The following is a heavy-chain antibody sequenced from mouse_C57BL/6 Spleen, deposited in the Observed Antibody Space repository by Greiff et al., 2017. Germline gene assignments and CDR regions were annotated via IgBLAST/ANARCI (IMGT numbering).Heavy chain of an antibody. Sequence: VHLVESGPGLVAPSQSLSITCTVSGFSLTSYGVSWVRQPPGKGLEWLGVIWGDGSTNYTSALISRLSISKDNSKSQVFLKLNSLQTDAAATYSWDKAGRAIYYYAVYAMDYWGQGTSVTVSS. J-gene: IGHJ4*01. CDR3: DKAGRAIYYYAVYAMDY. CDR1: GFSLTSYG. V-gene: IGHV2-3*01. D-gene: IGHD2-1*01. CDR2: IWGDGST.